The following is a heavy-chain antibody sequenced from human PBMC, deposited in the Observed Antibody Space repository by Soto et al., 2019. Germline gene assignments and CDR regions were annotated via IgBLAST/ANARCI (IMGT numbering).Heavy chain of an antibody. CDR1: GDSVSSNSAA. V-gene: IGHV6-1*01. J-gene: IGHJ3*02. CDR2: TYYRSKWYN. CDR3: ARGDFSIFGVVNQGVRTRNDAFDI. D-gene: IGHD3-3*01. Sequence: SQTLSLTCAISGDSVSSNSAAWNWIRQSPSRGLEWLGRTYYRSKWYNDYAVSVKSRITINPDSSKNQFSLQLNSVTPEDTAVYYCARGDFSIFGVVNQGVRTRNDAFDIWGQGTMVTVSS.